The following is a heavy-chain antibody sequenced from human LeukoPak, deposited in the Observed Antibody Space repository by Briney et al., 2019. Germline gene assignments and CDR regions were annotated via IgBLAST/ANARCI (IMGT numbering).Heavy chain of an antibody. J-gene: IGHJ4*02. Sequence: GGSLRLSCAASGFXFSSYAISWVRQAPGKGLEWVLVISVSGRSTYYADSVKGRFTISRDNSKNTLYLQTNSLGGEDTAMYYCVRDISGEKSFDYWGQGTLVTVSS. CDR3: VRDISGEKSFDY. D-gene: IGHD3-10*01. CDR2: ISVSGRST. V-gene: IGHV3-23*01. CDR1: GFXFSSYA.